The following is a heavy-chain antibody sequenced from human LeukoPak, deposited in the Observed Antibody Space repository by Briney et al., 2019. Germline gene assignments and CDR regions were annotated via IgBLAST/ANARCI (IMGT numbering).Heavy chain of an antibody. Sequence: GASLRLSCAASGFTFSSYAMSWVRQAPGKGLEWVSAISGSGGSTYYADSVKGRFTISRDNSKNALYLQMNSLRAEDTAVYYCAKGRIAARPSPFDYWGQGTLVTVSS. CDR2: ISGSGGST. D-gene: IGHD6-6*01. J-gene: IGHJ4*02. V-gene: IGHV3-23*01. CDR3: AKGRIAARPSPFDY. CDR1: GFTFSSYA.